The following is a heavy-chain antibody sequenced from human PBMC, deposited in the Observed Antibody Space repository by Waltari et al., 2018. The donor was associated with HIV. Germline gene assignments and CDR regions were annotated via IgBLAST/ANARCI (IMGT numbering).Heavy chain of an antibody. Sequence: QVQLPESGPGLVKPSQTLSLPCTVSGGSISSGGYYWSWIRQHPGKGLEWIGYIYYSGSTYYNPSLKSRVTISIDTSKNQFSLKLSSVTAADTAVYYCARARQYYGSGSRNWFDPWGQGTLVTVSS. D-gene: IGHD3-10*01. CDR3: ARARQYYGSGSRNWFDP. CDR1: GGSISSGGYY. CDR2: IYYSGST. J-gene: IGHJ5*02. V-gene: IGHV4-31*03.